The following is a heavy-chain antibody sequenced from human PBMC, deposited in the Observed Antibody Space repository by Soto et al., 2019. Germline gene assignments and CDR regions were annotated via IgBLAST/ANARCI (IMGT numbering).Heavy chain of an antibody. Sequence: QVQLVQSGAEVKKPGASVKVSCQASGYTFTSYGISWVRQAPGQGLEWMGWISAYNGNTNYAQKLQVRVTMTTDTTTSTAYMELRSLRSDDTAVYYCARERASGYDVPDAFDIWGQGTMVTVSS. CDR2: ISAYNGNT. V-gene: IGHV1-18*04. CDR1: GYTFTSYG. J-gene: IGHJ3*02. D-gene: IGHD5-12*01. CDR3: ARERASGYDVPDAFDI.